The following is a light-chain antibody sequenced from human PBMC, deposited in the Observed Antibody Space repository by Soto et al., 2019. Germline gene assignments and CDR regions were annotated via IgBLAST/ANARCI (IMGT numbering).Light chain of an antibody. J-gene: IGKJ1*01. Sequence: EIVLTQSPGTLSLAPGERATRSCRASQSVSSSYLAWYQQKPGQAPRLLIYGASSRATGIPDRFSGSGSGTDFTLTISRLEPEDFAVYYCQQYNSYSQTFGQGTKVDIK. CDR1: QSVSSSY. CDR2: GAS. V-gene: IGKV3-20*01. CDR3: QQYNSYSQT.